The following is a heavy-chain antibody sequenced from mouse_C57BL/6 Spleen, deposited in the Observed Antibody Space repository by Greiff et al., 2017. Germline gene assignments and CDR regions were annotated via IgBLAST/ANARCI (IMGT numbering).Heavy chain of an antibody. J-gene: IGHJ3*01. CDR1: GFTFSSYA. CDR2: ISDGGSYT. CDR3: ARGIYYDYDGFAY. D-gene: IGHD2-4*01. Sequence: EVKLMESGGGLVKPGGSLKLSCAASGFTFSSYAMSWVRQTPEKRLGWVATISDGGSYTYYPDNVKGRFTISRDNAKNNLYLQMSHLKSEDTAMYYCARGIYYDYDGFAYWGQGTLVTVSA. V-gene: IGHV5-4*03.